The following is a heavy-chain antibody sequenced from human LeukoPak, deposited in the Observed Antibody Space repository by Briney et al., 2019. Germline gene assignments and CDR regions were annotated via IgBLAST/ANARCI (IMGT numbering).Heavy chain of an antibody. CDR1: GYTFTSYG. V-gene: IGHV1-18*01. Sequence: GASVKVSCKASGYTFTSYGISWVRQAPGQGLEWMGWISAYNGNTNYAQKLQGRVTMTTDTSTSTAYMELRSLRSDDTAVYYCASSEHPSNYYYYGMDVWGQGTTVTVSS. D-gene: IGHD1-14*01. CDR3: ASSEHPSNYYYYGMDV. CDR2: ISAYNGNT. J-gene: IGHJ6*02.